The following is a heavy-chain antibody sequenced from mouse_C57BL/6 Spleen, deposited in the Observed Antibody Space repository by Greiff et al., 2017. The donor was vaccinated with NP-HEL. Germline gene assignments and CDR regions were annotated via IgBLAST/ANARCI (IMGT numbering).Heavy chain of an antibody. D-gene: IGHD2-2*01. CDR1: GYSITSGYY. CDR3: ARGLPHAMDY. CDR2: ISYDGSN. Sequence: EVKLQESGPGLVKPSQSLSLTCSVTGYSITSGYYWNWIRQFPGNKLEWMGYISYDGSNNYNPSLKNRISITRDTSKNQFFLKLNSVTTEDTATYYCARGLPHAMDYWGQGTSVTVSS. V-gene: IGHV3-6*01. J-gene: IGHJ4*01.